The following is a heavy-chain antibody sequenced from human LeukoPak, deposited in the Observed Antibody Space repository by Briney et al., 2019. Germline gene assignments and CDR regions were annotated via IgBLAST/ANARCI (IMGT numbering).Heavy chain of an antibody. CDR3: ARVTGYMIEDYFDY. CDR2: IYYSGST. CDR1: GGSISSYY. D-gene: IGHD3-9*01. J-gene: IGHJ4*02. Sequence: SETLSLTCTVSGGSISSYYWSWIRQPPGKGLEWVGYIYYSGSTNYNPSLKSRVTISVDTSKNQFSLKLRSVTAADTAVYYCARVTGYMIEDYFDYWGQGILVTVSS. V-gene: IGHV4-59*01.